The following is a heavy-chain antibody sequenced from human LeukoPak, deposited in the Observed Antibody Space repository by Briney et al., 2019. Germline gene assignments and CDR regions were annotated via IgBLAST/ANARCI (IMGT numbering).Heavy chain of an antibody. CDR1: GFSFRSHW. D-gene: IGHD1-20*01. CDR2: IKPDGSDK. J-gene: IGHJ4*02. CDR3: ARSNWSFEY. Sequence: GGSLRLSCVGSGFSFRSHWVNWVRQSPGKGLEWVANIKPDGSDKYYVDSVKGRFTISRDNAKNSLSLQMNSLRAEDTAVYYCARSNWSFEYWGQGTLVTVSS. V-gene: IGHV3-7*01.